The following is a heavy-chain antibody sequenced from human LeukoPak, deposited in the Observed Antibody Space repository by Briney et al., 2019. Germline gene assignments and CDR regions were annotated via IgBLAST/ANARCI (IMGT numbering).Heavy chain of an antibody. CDR2: IKPDGSDE. V-gene: IGHV3-7*04. J-gene: IGHJ4*02. CDR3: ARENFQY. Sequence: GGSLRLSCAASGFTFSSYWMNWVRQAPGKGLEWVANIKPDGSDESYVDSVKGRFTISRDNAKNSLYLQMNSLRAEDTAVYYCARENFQYWAQGTLVTVSS. CDR1: GFTFSSYW.